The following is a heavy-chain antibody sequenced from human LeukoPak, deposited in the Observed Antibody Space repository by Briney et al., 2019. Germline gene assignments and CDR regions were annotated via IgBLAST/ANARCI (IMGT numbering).Heavy chain of an antibody. CDR1: GYSFTNYW. J-gene: IGHJ4*02. V-gene: IGHV5-10-1*01. CDR3: ARLREQWLTPA. D-gene: IGHD6-19*01. CDR2: IDPSDSYT. Sequence: GESLKISCKGSGYSFTNYWISWVRQMPGKGLEWMGRIDPSDSYTNYSPSFQGHITISADKSISTAYLQWSSLKASDTAIYYCARLREQWLTPAWGQGTLVTVSS.